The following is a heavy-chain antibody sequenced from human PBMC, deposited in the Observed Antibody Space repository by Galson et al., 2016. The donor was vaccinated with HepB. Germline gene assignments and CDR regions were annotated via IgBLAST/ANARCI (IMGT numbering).Heavy chain of an antibody. V-gene: IGHV4-4*02. CDR1: GGPINSSNW. CDR3: AREATAGTYRLGFKSNWFDP. J-gene: IGHJ5*02. Sequence: AVSGGPINSSNWRSWVRQTPDKGLEWIGEISHSGSTNYNPSLQRRVTIALDTSKNQFSLKLRSVTAADTSMYYCAREATAGTYRLGFKSNWFDPWGQGTLVTVSS. CDR2: ISHSGST. D-gene: IGHD3-16*02.